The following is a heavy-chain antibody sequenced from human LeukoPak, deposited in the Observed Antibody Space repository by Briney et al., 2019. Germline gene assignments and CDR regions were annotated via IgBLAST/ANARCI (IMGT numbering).Heavy chain of an antibody. Sequence: PSETLSLTCTVSGYSISSGYYWGWIRQPPGKGLEWIGSIYHSGSTYYNPSLKSRVTISVDTSKNQFSLKLSSVTAADTAVYYCARQPKYNWNPTWFDPWGQGTLVTVSS. CDR1: GYSISSGYY. CDR3: ARQPKYNWNPTWFDP. D-gene: IGHD1-20*01. CDR2: IYHSGST. V-gene: IGHV4-38-2*02. J-gene: IGHJ5*02.